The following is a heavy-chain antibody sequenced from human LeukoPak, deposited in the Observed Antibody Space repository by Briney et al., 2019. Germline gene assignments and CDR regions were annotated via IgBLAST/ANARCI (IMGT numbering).Heavy chain of an antibody. V-gene: IGHV1-46*01. CDR1: GYTFTSYY. J-gene: IGHJ4*02. Sequence: ASVKVSCKASGYTFTSYYMHWVRQAPGQGLEWVGVINSSGGSTSYPQKFQGRVTMTRDTSTSTVYMELSNLISEDTAVYYCASTDIVGPTLYWGQGTLVTVSS. D-gene: IGHD1-26*01. CDR3: ASTDIVGPTLY. CDR2: INSSGGST.